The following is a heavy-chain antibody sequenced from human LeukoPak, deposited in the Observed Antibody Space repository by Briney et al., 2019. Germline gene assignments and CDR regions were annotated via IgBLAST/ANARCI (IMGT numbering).Heavy chain of an antibody. CDR2: IKQDGRDK. V-gene: IGHV3-7*03. J-gene: IGHJ4*02. Sequence: QPGGSLRLSCAASGFTFSNYAMNWVRQAPGKGLEWVATIKQDGRDKYYVDSVKGRFTISRDDAKNSLYLQMNSLRVEDTAVYHCVRYFTAVAPTLRLDYWGQGTLVTVSS. CDR1: GFTFSNYA. D-gene: IGHD6-19*01. CDR3: VRYFTAVAPTLRLDY.